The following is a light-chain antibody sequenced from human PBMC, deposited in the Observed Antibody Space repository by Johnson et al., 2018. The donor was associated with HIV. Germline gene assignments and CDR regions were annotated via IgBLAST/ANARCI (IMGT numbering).Light chain of an antibody. CDR1: SYNIGNNY. V-gene: IGLV1-51*01. CDR3: GTWDSSLSAGV. Sequence: QSVLTQPPSVSAAPGQKVTISCSGSSYNIGNNYVSWYQQLPGTAPTLLIYAKNKRPSGIPERFSASKSGTSATLAITGLQIGDEAVYYCGTWDSSLSAGVFGTGTWVTVL. CDR2: AKN. J-gene: IGLJ1*01.